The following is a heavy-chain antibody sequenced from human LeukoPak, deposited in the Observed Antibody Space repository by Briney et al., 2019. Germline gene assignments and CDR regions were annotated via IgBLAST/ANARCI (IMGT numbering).Heavy chain of an antibody. CDR1: GYTFTGYY. D-gene: IGHD3-16*02. V-gene: IGHV1-2*04. J-gene: IGHJ4*02. CDR3: ARETSIRLGELSLSFDY. CDR2: INPNSGGT. Sequence: ASVKVSCKASGYTFTGYYMHWVRQAPGQGLEWMGWINPNSGGTNYAQKFQGWVTMTRDTSISTAYVELSRLRSDDTAVYYCARETSIRLGELSLSFDYWGQGTLVTVSS.